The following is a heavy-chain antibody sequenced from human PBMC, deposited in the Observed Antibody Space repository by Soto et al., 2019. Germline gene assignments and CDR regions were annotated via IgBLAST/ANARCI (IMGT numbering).Heavy chain of an antibody. J-gene: IGHJ6*02. CDR3: VRQGIGALHGLVDV. V-gene: IGHV4-59*08. D-gene: IGHD1-26*01. CDR2: IYSNGGT. Sequence: QVQLQASGPGLVKPSDTLSLTCTVSGDSIGTYNWGWIRQPPGKRLEWIGYIYSNGGTSYNPALNSRVAIAADTSTKQSPPRLSSGTAADTAVYYCVRQGIGALHGLVDVWGQGTTVTVSS. CDR1: GDSIGTYN.